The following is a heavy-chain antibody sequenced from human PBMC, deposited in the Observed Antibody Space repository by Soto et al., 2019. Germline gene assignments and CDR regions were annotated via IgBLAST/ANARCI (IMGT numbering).Heavy chain of an antibody. J-gene: IGHJ4*02. CDR2: ISGSGGST. V-gene: IGHV3-23*01. CDR3: AKGSVNIVATGGGYYFDY. CDR1: GFTFSSYA. D-gene: IGHD5-12*01. Sequence: GGSLRLSCAASGFTFSSYAMSWVRQAPGKGLEWVSAISGSGGSTYYADSVKGRFTISRDNSKNTLYLQMNSLRAEDTAVYYCAKGSVNIVATGGGYYFDYWGQGTLVTVSS.